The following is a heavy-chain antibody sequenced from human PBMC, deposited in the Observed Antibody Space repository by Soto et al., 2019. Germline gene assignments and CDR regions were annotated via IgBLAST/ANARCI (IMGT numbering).Heavy chain of an antibody. CDR1: GFTFSSYS. V-gene: IGHV3-21*01. Sequence: PGGSLRLSCATSGFTFSSYSMNWVRQAPGKGLEWVSSISKSSTDIYYADSVKGRFTISRDNAKNSLYLQMNSLRADDTAVYYCATPRIPAAGTDYWGQGTPVTFSS. D-gene: IGHD6-13*01. CDR3: ATPRIPAAGTDY. J-gene: IGHJ4*02. CDR2: ISKSSTDI.